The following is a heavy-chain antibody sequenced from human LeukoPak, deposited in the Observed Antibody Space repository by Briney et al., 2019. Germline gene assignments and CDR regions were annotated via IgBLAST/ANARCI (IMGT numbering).Heavy chain of an antibody. V-gene: IGHV3-30-3*01. CDR1: GFTFNIYA. CDR3: ARTMCITVSSDFDY. CDR2: MSYDGSRT. J-gene: IGHJ4*02. Sequence: PGGSLRLSCAASGFTFNIYAMHWVRHAPGRGLEWVAVMSYDGSRTYYADSVKGRFTISRDNSKNTLYLQMDILRAEDTALYYCARTMCITVSSDFDYWGQGALVSVSS. D-gene: IGHD3-22*01.